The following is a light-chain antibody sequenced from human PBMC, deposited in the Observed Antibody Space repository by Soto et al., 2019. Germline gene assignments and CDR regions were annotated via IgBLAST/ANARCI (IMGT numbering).Light chain of an antibody. CDR2: AAS. Sequence: IQMTQSPSSLSASVGDRVTITCRASQSISSYLNWYQQKPGKAPKLLIYAASSLQSGVPSRFSGSGSGTEFTLTISSLQSEDFAVYYCQHYNTWPLTFGGGTKVDIK. J-gene: IGKJ4*01. CDR1: QSISSY. CDR3: QHYNTWPLT. V-gene: IGKV1-39*01.